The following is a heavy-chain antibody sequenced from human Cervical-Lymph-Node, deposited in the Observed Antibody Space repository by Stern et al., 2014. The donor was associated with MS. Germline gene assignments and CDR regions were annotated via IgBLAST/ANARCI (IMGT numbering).Heavy chain of an antibody. J-gene: IGHJ4*02. V-gene: IGHV3-23*04. D-gene: IGHD3-22*01. CDR2: ISGSAGST. Sequence: EVQLVQSGGGLIQPGGSLRLSCAASGFTFTYYAMSWVRQAPGKGLEWVSAISGSAGSTYYADSVKGRFTISRDNSGSTLFLQMDSLRAEDTAIYYCAYYGSSGPFDYWGQGTLVTVSS. CDR1: GFTFTYYA. CDR3: AYYGSSGPFDY.